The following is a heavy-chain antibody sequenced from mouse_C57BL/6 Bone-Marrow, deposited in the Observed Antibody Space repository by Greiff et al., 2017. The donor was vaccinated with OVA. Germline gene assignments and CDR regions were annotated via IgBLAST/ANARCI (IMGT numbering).Heavy chain of an antibody. J-gene: IGHJ4*01. CDR2: IRNKANGYTT. CDR3: ARYLGNYPYYYAMDY. D-gene: IGHD2-1*01. V-gene: IGHV7-3*01. CDR1: GFTFTDYY. Sequence: EVQLQESGGGLVQPGGSLSLSCAASGFTFTDYYMSWVRQPPGQALEWLGFIRNKANGYTTEYSASVKGRFTISRDNSQSILYLQMNALRAEDSATYYCARYLGNYPYYYAMDYWGQGTSVTVSS.